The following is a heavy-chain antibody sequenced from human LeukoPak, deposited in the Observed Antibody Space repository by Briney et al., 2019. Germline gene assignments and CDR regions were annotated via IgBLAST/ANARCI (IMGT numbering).Heavy chain of an antibody. V-gene: IGHV4-34*01. J-gene: IGHJ3*02. Sequence: SETLSLTCAVYGGSFSGYYWSWIRQSPGKGLEWIGEINHSGSTNYNPSLKSRVTISVDTSKNQFSLKLSSVTAADTAVYYCASTRKSLLNAFDIWGQGTMVTVSS. CDR2: INHSGST. CDR3: ASTRKSLLNAFDI. D-gene: IGHD2-2*01. CDR1: GGSFSGYY.